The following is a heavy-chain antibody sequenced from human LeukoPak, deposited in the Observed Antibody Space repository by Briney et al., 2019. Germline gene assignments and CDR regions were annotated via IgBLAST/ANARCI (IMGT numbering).Heavy chain of an antibody. Sequence: SETLSLTCTVSGGSVRSYYWSWIRQPARQGLEWIGRIFTSGRTNYNPSLKSRVTMSVDTSKNQFSLKLSSVTAADTAVYYCARPYYYDSRIDPWGQGILVTVSS. J-gene: IGHJ5*02. V-gene: IGHV4-4*07. CDR1: GGSVRSYY. D-gene: IGHD3-22*01. CDR3: ARPYYYDSRIDP. CDR2: IFTSGRT.